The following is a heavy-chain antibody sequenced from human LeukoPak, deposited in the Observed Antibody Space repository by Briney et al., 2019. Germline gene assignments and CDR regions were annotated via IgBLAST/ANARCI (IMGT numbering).Heavy chain of an antibody. CDR1: GGSISTYY. V-gene: IGHV4-59*01. CDR3: ARDLNGSASYYWYLDV. Sequence: SETLSLTCTVSGGSISTYYWSWIRQPPGKGLEWIGYIYHSGITDYNPSLKSRVTISVDTSKNQFSLKLRSVTAADTAVYFCARDLNGSASYYWYLDVWSRGTLVTVSS. D-gene: IGHD3-10*01. CDR2: IYHSGIT. J-gene: IGHJ2*01.